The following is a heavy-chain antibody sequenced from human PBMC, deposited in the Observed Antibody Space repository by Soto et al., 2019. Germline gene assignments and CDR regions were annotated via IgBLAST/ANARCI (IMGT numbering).Heavy chain of an antibody. CDR3: ARQGLRFLEWLFPDY. CDR2: ISYDGSNK. J-gene: IGHJ4*02. Sequence: PGGSLRLSCAASGFTFSSYAMHWVRQAPGKGLEWVAVISYDGSNKYYADSVKGRFTISRDNSKNTLYLQMNSLRAEDTAVYYCARQGLRFLEWLFPDYWGQGTLVTVSS. D-gene: IGHD3-3*01. CDR1: GFTFSSYA. V-gene: IGHV3-30-3*01.